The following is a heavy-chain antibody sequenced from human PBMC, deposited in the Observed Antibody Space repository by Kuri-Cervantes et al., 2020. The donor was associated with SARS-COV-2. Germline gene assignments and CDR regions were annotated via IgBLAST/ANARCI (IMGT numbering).Heavy chain of an antibody. CDR3: ARDQNWNFGHGLFDP. CDR1: GDSISFGTYS. V-gene: IGHV4-30-2*01. Sequence: LRLSCTVSGDSISFGTYSWTWIRQTPGKGLEWIGYIYHSGHTHYNPSLRGRVTMSVDTFMNQFSLKLNSVAAADTAVYYCARDQNWNFGHGLFDPRGQGALVTVSS. CDR2: IYHSGHT. D-gene: IGHD1-7*01. J-gene: IGHJ5*02.